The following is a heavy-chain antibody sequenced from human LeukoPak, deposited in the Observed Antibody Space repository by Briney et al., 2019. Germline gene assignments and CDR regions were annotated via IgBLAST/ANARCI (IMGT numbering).Heavy chain of an antibody. CDR2: ISSSSYI. J-gene: IGHJ5*02. CDR3: ARVSSSGWYNWFDP. V-gene: IGHV3-21*01. Sequence: GGSLRLSCAASGFTFSSYSMNWVRQAPGKGLEWVSSISSSSYIYYADSVKGRFTISRGNAKNSLYLQMNSLRAEDTAVYYCARVSSSGWYNWFDPWGQGTLVTVSS. D-gene: IGHD6-19*01. CDR1: GFTFSSYS.